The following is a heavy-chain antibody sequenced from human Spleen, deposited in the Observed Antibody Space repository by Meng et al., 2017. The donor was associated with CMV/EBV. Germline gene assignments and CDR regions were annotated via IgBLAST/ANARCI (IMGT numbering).Heavy chain of an antibody. D-gene: IGHD3-10*01. Sequence: GSLRLSCAVYGGSFSGYYWSWIRQPPGKGLEWIGEINHSGSTNYNPSLKSRVTISVDTSKNQFSLKLSSVTAADTAVYYCARDAMVRGVVHLGGGMDVWGQGTTVTVSS. CDR2: INHSGST. V-gene: IGHV4-34*01. CDR1: GGSFSGYY. J-gene: IGHJ6*02. CDR3: ARDAMVRGVVHLGGGMDV.